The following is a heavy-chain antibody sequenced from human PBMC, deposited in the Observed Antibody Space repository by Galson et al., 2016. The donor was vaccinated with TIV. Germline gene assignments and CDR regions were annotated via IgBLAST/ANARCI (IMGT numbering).Heavy chain of an antibody. CDR2: IDPEDSYT. Sequence: QSGAEVKKPGESLRISCKASGYNFTNYWIIWVRQMPGRGLEWVGRIDPEDSYTEYTPSFQGHVIISADKSIGTSYLQWSSLQASDTAVYYCARPHYGDGDYWGQGTLVSVSS. V-gene: IGHV5-10-1*01. J-gene: IGHJ4*02. CDR1: GYNFTNYW. D-gene: IGHD4-17*01. CDR3: ARPHYGDGDY.